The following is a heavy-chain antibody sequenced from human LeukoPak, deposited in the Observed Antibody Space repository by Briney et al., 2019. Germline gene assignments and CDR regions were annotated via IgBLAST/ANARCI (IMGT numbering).Heavy chain of an antibody. CDR2: ISSSGSTI. CDR1: AFTFSNYW. D-gene: IGHD3-10*01. V-gene: IGHV3-11*04. CDR3: ARDSEYYYGSGTFDY. J-gene: IGHJ4*02. Sequence: GGSLRLSCAASAFTFSNYWMSWIRQAPGKGLEWVSYISSSGSTIYYADSVKGRFTISRDNAKNSLYLQMNSLRAEDTAVYYCARDSEYYYGSGTFDYWGQGTLVTVSS.